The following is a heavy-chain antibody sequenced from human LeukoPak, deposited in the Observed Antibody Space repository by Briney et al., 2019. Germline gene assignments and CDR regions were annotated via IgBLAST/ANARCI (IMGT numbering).Heavy chain of an antibody. Sequence: SGGSLRLSCAASGFTLGFHAMDWVRQAPGKGLEWVSGISGNGGSTYYADSVKGRFTISRDNSKSTLFLQMSSLRAEDTAVYYCANSLRGYSYGTFDYWGQGTLVTVSS. V-gene: IGHV3-23*01. CDR1: GFTLGFHA. D-gene: IGHD5-18*01. CDR3: ANSLRGYSYGTFDY. CDR2: ISGNGGST. J-gene: IGHJ4*02.